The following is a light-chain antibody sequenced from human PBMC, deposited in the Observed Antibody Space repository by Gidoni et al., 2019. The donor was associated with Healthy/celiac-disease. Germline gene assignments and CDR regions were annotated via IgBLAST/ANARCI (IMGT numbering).Light chain of an antibody. CDR1: QSVSSN. CDR2: GAS. J-gene: IGKJ1*01. V-gene: IGKV3-15*01. CDR3: QQYNNWPRT. Sequence: EIVMTQSPATLSVSPGERATLPCRASQSVSSNFAWYQQKPRQAPRLLICGASTRATGIPARFSGSGSGTEFTLTISSLHSEDFAVYYCQQYNNWPRTFGQGTKVEIK.